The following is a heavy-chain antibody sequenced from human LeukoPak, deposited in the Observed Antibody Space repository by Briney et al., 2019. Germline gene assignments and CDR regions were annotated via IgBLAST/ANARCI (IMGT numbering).Heavy chain of an antibody. CDR1: GGSISSYY. Sequence: KPSETLSLTCTVSGGSISSYYWSWIRQPPGKGLEWIGYIYYSGSTNYNPSLKSRVTISVDTSKNQFSLKLSSVTAADTAVYYCARALNDYGDYMVRWFDPWGQGILVTVSS. V-gene: IGHV4-59*01. D-gene: IGHD4-17*01. J-gene: IGHJ5*02. CDR2: IYYSGST. CDR3: ARALNDYGDYMVRWFDP.